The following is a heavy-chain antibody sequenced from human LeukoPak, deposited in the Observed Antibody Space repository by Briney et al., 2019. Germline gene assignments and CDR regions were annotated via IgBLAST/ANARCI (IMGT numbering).Heavy chain of an antibody. J-gene: IGHJ6*02. D-gene: IGHD2-2*01. CDR2: IRNDGSNK. Sequence: GGSLRLSCAAPVFPFRSYGMHWVAQALAKGRGWVAFIRNDGSNKYYADSVKGRFTISRDNSKNTLYLQMNSLRAEDTAAYYCAKSLHKGYQRYGMDVWGQGTTVTVSS. CDR1: VFPFRSYG. CDR3: AKSLHKGYQRYGMDV. V-gene: IGHV3-30*02.